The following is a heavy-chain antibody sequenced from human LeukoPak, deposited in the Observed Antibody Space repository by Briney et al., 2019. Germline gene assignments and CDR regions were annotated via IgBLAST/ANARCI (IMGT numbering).Heavy chain of an antibody. J-gene: IGHJ4*02. D-gene: IGHD3-3*02. V-gene: IGHV3-74*01. CDR1: GFTFSTYW. Sequence: GGSLRLSCAASGFTFSTYWMHWVRQAPGEGPVWVSRINPDGSITTYADSVKGRFTISRDNAKNSLYLQMNSLRPEDTAVYYCARDSFHSSDYWGQGTLVTVSS. CDR2: INPDGSIT. CDR3: ARDSFHSSDY.